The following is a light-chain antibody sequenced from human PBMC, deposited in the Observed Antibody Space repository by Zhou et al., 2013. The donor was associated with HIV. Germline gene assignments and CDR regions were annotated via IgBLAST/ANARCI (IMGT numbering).Light chain of an antibody. CDR3: QQYGSSPRT. CDR1: HTVTSNY. V-gene: IGKV3-20*01. Sequence: EIVLTQSPGTLSLSPGERATLSCRASHTVTSNYLAWYQHKPGQGPKVLIFGASTRANGIPGRFSGSGSGTEFTLTISRLEPEDFAVYYCQQYGSSPRTFGQGTKVEIK. J-gene: IGKJ1*01. CDR2: GAS.